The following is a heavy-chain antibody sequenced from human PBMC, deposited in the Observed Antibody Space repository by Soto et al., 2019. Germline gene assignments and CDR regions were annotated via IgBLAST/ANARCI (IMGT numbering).Heavy chain of an antibody. CDR1: GGSISGGDYY. CDR3: ARKGGGYDPVGAFDI. D-gene: IGHD5-12*01. CDR2: IYYSGST. Sequence: SETLSLTCTVSGGSISGGDYYWSWIRQPPGKGLEWIGYIYYSGSTYYNPSLKSRVTISVDTSKNQFSLKLSSVTAADTAVYYCARKGGGYDPVGAFDIWGQGTMVTVSS. J-gene: IGHJ3*02. V-gene: IGHV4-30-4*01.